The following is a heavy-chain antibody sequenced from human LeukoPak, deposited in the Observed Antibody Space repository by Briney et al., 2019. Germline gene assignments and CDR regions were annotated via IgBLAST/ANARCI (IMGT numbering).Heavy chain of an antibody. CDR1: GFTFSSYA. D-gene: IGHD3-22*01. V-gene: IGHV3-30-3*01. Sequence: GGSLRLSCAASGFTFSSYAMHWVRQAPGEGLEWVVVISYDGSNKYYADSVKGRFTISRDNSKNTLYLQMNSLRAEDTAVYYCARDSNYYDSKQLDYWGQGTLVTVSS. J-gene: IGHJ4*02. CDR2: ISYDGSNK. CDR3: ARDSNYYDSKQLDY.